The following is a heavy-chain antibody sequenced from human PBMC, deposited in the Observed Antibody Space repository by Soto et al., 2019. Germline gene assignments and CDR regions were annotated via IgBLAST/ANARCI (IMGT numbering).Heavy chain of an antibody. CDR1: GFTFNSYW. D-gene: IGHD2-15*01. V-gene: IGHV3-74*01. Sequence: EVQLVESEGGLVQRGGSLRLSCAASGFTFNSYWMHWVRHATGQGLVWVSHIHSDGSSTTYADSVKGRFTISSDNAKNTLYLPMNSLRAEDTAVYYCARCDKGGLDLGGQGTKVTFSS. J-gene: IGHJ3*01. CDR2: IHSDGSST. CDR3: ARCDKGGLDL.